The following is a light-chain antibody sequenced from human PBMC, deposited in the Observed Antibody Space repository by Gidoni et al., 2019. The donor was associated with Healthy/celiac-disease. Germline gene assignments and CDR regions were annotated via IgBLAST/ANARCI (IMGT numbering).Light chain of an antibody. V-gene: IGKV1-39*01. Sequence: DIQMTQSPSPLSASVGDRVTITCRASQSISSYLNWYQQKPGKAPKLLIYAASSLQSGVPSRFSGSGSGTDFTLTISSLHPEDFASYYCQQSYSTPRTFGGGTKVEIK. CDR1: QSISSY. J-gene: IGKJ4*01. CDR2: AAS. CDR3: QQSYSTPRT.